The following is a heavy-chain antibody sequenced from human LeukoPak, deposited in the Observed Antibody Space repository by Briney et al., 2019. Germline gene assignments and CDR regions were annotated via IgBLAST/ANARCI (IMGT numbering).Heavy chain of an antibody. Sequence: GGSLRLSCAASGFSFSNYAMSWVRQAPGKGLEWVSGISGIDDNAYHADSVKGRFTISRDNSKNTLYLQMNSLRAEDTAVYFCAKGTGAWYFDYWGQGTLVTVSS. CDR1: GFSFSNYA. CDR2: ISGIDDNA. CDR3: AKGTGAWYFDY. V-gene: IGHV3-23*01. D-gene: IGHD1-14*01. J-gene: IGHJ4*02.